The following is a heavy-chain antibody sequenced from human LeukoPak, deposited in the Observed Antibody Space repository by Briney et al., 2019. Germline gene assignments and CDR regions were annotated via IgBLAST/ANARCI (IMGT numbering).Heavy chain of an antibody. CDR3: ARAKPNWNPPDY. D-gene: IGHD1-1*01. J-gene: IGHJ4*02. CDR2: IYNSGST. Sequence: SETLSLTCTVSGDSVSSNYWSWIRQPPGKGLEWIGYIYNSGSTSYNPSIKSRVTISVDTSKNQFSLKLSSVTAADTAVYYCARAKPNWNPPDYWGQGTLASVSS. V-gene: IGHV4-59*08. CDR1: GDSVSSNY.